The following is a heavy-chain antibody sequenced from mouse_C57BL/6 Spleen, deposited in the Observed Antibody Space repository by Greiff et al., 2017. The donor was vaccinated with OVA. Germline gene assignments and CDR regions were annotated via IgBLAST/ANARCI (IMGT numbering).Heavy chain of an antibody. CDR3: ARQGNYYGSSYGYWYFDV. V-gene: IGHV5-2*03. D-gene: IGHD1-1*01. Sequence: EVMLVESGGGLVQPGESLKLSCESNEYEFPSHDMSWVRKTPEKRLELVAAINSDGGSTYYPDTMERRFIISRDNTKKTLYLQMSSLRSEDTALYYCARQGNYYGSSYGYWYFDVWGTGTTVTVSS. CDR2: INSDGGST. CDR1: EYEFPSHD. J-gene: IGHJ1*03.